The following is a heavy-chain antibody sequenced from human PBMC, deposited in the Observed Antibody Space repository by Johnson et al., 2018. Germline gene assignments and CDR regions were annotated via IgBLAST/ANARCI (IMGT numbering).Heavy chain of an antibody. D-gene: IGHD2/OR15-2a*01. CDR2: ISSSSSYI. CDR1: GFTFSSYS. J-gene: IGHJ1*01. Sequence: VQLVQSGGGVVQPGRSLRLSCAASGFTFSSYSMNWVRQAPGKGLEWVSSISSSSSYIYYADSVKGRFTISRDNAKNSLYLQMNRLRAEDTALYYCAKVQYDSPLRYFQHCGQGTLVTVSS. CDR3: AKVQYDSPLRYFQH. V-gene: IGHV3-21*04.